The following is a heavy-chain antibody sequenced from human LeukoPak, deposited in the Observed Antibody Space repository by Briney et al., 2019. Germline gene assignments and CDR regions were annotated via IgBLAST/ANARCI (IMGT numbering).Heavy chain of an antibody. CDR2: INPSGGTT. J-gene: IGHJ3*02. CDR1: GYTFISYY. Sequence: ASVKVSFKASGYTFISYYMHWVRQAPGQGLQWMGIINPSGGTTSYGQKFQGRVTMTRDTSTSTVYMEVSSLRYEDTAVYYCARAPGPDVFDIWGQGTMVTVSS. CDR3: ARAPGPDVFDI. V-gene: IGHV1-46*01.